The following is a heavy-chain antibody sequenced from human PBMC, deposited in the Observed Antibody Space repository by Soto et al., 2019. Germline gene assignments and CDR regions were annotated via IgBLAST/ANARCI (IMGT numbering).Heavy chain of an antibody. CDR2: IYHSGST. D-gene: IGHD3-10*01. J-gene: IGHJ4*02. Sequence: SETLSLTCTVSGGSISSSSYYWGWIRRPPGKGLEWIGYIYHSGSTYYNPSLKSRVTISADTSKNQFSLKLNSMTAADTAVYYCARHNYGSGSTYFDYWGQGTLVTVSS. CDR3: ARHNYGSGSTYFDY. V-gene: IGHV4-39*01. CDR1: GGSISSSSYY.